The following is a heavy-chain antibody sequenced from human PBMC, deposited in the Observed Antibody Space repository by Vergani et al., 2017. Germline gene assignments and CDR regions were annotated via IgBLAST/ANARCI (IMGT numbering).Heavy chain of an antibody. J-gene: IGHJ3*02. Sequence: EVQLVESGGGLVQPGRSLRLSCAASGFTFDDYAMHWVRQAPGKGLEWVSGISWNSGSIGYADSVKGRFTISRDNAKNSLYLQMNSLRAEDTALYYCAKDAGVAVAGRAFDIWGQGTMVTVSS. D-gene: IGHD6-19*01. CDR3: AKDAGVAVAGRAFDI. CDR1: GFTFDDYA. V-gene: IGHV3-9*01. CDR2: ISWNSGSI.